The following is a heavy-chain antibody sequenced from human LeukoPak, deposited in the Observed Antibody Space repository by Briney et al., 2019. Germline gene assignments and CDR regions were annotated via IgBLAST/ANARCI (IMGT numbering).Heavy chain of an antibody. CDR2: IYTSGST. D-gene: IGHD3-16*01. CDR3: ARDGDYYSYYMDV. Sequence: NSSETLSLTCTVSGGSISSYYCSWIRQPAGKGLEWIGRIYTSGSTNSNPSLKSRVTMSVDTSKNQFSLKLSSVTAADTAVYYCARDGDYYSYYMDVWGKGTTVTVSS. V-gene: IGHV4-4*07. J-gene: IGHJ6*03. CDR1: GGSISSYY.